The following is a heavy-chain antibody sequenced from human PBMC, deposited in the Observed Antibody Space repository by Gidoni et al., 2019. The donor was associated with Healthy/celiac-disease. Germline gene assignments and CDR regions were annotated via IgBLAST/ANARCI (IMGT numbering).Heavy chain of an antibody. J-gene: IGHJ6*02. CDR2: ISGSGGST. CDR3: AKDLDYYYYGMDV. CDR1: GFTFSSYA. Sequence: EVQLLESGGGLVQPGGSLILSCAASGFTFSSYAMSWVRQAPGKGLECVSAISGSGGSTYYADSVKGRFTISRDNSKNTLYLQMNSLRAEDTAVYYCAKDLDYYYYGMDVWGQGTTVTVSS. V-gene: IGHV3-23*01.